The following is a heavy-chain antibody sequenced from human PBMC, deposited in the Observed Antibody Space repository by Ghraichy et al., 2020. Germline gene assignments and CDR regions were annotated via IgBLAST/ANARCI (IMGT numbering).Heavy chain of an antibody. CDR1: GYTFTSYG. CDR3: ARLAARPGWFDP. CDR2: ISAYNGNT. Sequence: SFNVSCKASGYTFTSYGISWVRQAPGQGLEWMGWISAYNGNTNYAQKLQGRVTMTTDTSTSTAYMELRSLRSDDTAVYYCARLAARPGWFDPWGQGTLVTVSS. V-gene: IGHV1-18*01. J-gene: IGHJ5*02. D-gene: IGHD6-6*01.